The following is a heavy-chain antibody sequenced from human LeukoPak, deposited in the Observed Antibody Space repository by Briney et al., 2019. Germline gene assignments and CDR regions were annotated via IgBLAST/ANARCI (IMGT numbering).Heavy chain of an antibody. J-gene: IGHJ4*02. CDR2: TNPNSGYT. D-gene: IGHD6-19*01. CDR3: ARVAGSIDY. Sequence: GASVKVSCKASGYTFTSLDINWVRQATGQGLAWMGWTNPNSGYTGYAQKFQGRVTITRNTSISTAYMELSSLRSEDTAVYYCARVAGSIDYWGQGTLVTVSS. CDR1: GYTFTSLD. V-gene: IGHV1-8*03.